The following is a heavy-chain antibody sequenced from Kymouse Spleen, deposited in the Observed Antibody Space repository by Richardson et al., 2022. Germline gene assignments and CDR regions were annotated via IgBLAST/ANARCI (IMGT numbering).Heavy chain of an antibody. CDR1: GFTFSSYA. CDR2: ISGSGGST. V-gene: IGHV3-23*04. Sequence: EVQLVESGGGLVQPGGSLRLSCAASGFTFSSYAMSWVRQAPGKGLEWVSAISGSGGSTYYADSVKGRFTISRDNSKNTLYLQMNSLRAEDTAVYYCAKERLLWFGEPFYYYYGMDVWGQGTTVTVSS. J-gene: IGHJ6*02. D-gene: IGHD3-10*01. CDR3: AKERLLWFGEPFYYYYGMDV.